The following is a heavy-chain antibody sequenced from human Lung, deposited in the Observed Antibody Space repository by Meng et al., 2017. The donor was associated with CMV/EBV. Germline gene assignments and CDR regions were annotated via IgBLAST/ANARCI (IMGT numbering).Heavy chain of an antibody. V-gene: IGHV3-21*06. J-gene: IGHJ4*02. CDR1: RIPFSAYT. CDR3: ALVPAATSFFDS. CDR2: FSSMSTSM. Sequence: GGSLRLSCAASRIPFSAYTMNWVRQAPGKGLEWVSSFSSMSTSMSYADSVRGRFIVSRDNANNSLYLQMTGLRAEDTAVYYCALVPAATSFFDSWGQGTLVXVSS. D-gene: IGHD2-2*01.